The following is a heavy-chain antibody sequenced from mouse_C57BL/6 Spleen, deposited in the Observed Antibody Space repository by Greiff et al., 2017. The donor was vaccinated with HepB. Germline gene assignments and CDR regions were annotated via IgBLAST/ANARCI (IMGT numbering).Heavy chain of an antibody. J-gene: IGHJ3*01. CDR3: ARKGDGYDRLFAY. V-gene: IGHV2-2*01. Sequence: VQLQESGPGLVQPSQSLSITCTVSGFSLTSYGVHWVRQSPGKGLEWLGVIWSGGSTDYNAAFISRLSISKDNSKSQVFFKMNSLQADDTAIYYCARKGDGYDRLFAYWGQGTLVTVSA. D-gene: IGHD2-2*01. CDR1: GFSLTSYG. CDR2: IWSGGST.